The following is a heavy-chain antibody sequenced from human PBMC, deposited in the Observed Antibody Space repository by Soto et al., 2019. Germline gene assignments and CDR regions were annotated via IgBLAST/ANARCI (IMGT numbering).Heavy chain of an antibody. D-gene: IGHD5-12*01. Sequence: ASVKVSCKASGGTFSNYAINWVRQAPGQGLEWMGGIIPIFGTANYAQKSQGRVTITADESTSTAYLDLSSLRSEDTAVYYCARPVEMATISRSYLFFWGQGTLVTVSS. CDR2: IIPIFGTA. CDR3: ARPVEMATISRSYLFF. CDR1: GGTFSNYA. J-gene: IGHJ4*02. V-gene: IGHV1-69*13.